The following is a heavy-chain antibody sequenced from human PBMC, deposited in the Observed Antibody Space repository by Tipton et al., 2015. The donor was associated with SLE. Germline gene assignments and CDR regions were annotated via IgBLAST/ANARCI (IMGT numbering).Heavy chain of an antibody. V-gene: IGHV4-59*01. CDR3: AREIKPIGCDY. D-gene: IGHD2-15*01. CDR1: GGSIRSYY. Sequence: TLSLTCTVSGGSIRSYYWSWIRQPPGKGLEWIGYIYYSGSTNYNPSLKSRVTISVDTSKNQFSLKLSSVTAADTAVYYCAREIKPIGCDYWGQETPVTVSS. J-gene: IGHJ4*02. CDR2: IYYSGST.